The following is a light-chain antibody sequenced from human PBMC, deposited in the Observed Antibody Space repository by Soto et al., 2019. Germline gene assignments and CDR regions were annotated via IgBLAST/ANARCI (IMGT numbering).Light chain of an antibody. CDR2: AAS. V-gene: IGKV1-39*01. CDR1: LTISNY. CDR3: QQSYSIPQT. Sequence: DIQMTQSPSSLSASVGDRVTITCRASLTISNYLNWYQQKPGRAPKLLIFAASILQSGVPSRFSGSGSGTDFTLTISSLQPEDFATYYCQQSYSIPQTFGQGTKVEIK. J-gene: IGKJ1*01.